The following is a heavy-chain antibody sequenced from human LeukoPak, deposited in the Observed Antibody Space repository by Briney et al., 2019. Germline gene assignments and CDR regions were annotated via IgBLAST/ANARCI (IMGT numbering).Heavy chain of an antibody. CDR2: ITSDGRNT. Sequence: GGSLRLSCAASGFSLSPSWMNWVRQVPGKGLEWVSRITSDGRNTVYAGSVRGRFTISRDNARNTVFLQMTSLRAEDSAVYFCATDWNQRLDKWGQGDLVTVSS. D-gene: IGHD1-14*01. CDR1: GFSLSPSW. J-gene: IGHJ4*01. V-gene: IGHV3-74*01. CDR3: ATDWNQRLDK.